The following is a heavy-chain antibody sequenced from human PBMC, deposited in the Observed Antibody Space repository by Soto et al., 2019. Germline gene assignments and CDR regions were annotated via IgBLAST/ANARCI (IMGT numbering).Heavy chain of an antibody. Sequence: ASVKVSCKASGGTFSSYAISWVRQAPGQGLEWMGGIIPIFGTANYAQKFQGRVTITADESTSTAYMELSSLRSEDTAVYYCASLRITIFGPPRRYYYGMDVWGQGTTVTVSS. CDR3: ASLRITIFGPPRRYYYGMDV. V-gene: IGHV1-69*13. CDR1: GGTFSSYA. D-gene: IGHD3-3*01. CDR2: IIPIFGTA. J-gene: IGHJ6*02.